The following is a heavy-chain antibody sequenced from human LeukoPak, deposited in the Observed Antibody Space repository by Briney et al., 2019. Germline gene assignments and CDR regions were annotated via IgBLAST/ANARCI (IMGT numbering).Heavy chain of an antibody. J-gene: IGHJ6*03. CDR2: INPNSGGT. CDR3: ARGVLRFLEWLEPGYMDV. Sequence: GASVKVSCKASGYTFTGYYMHWVRQAPGQGLEWMGWINPNSGGTNYAQKFQGRVTMTRDTSISTAYMELSRLRSDDTAVYYCARGVLRFLEWLEPGYMDVWGKGTTVTVSS. V-gene: IGHV1-2*02. CDR1: GYTFTGYY. D-gene: IGHD3-3*01.